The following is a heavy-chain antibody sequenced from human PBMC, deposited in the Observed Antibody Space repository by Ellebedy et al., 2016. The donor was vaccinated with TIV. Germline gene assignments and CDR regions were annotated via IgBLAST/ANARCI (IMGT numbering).Heavy chain of an antibody. Sequence: SGPTLVXPTPTLTLTCTFSGFSLSTSGVGVGWIRQPPGKALEWLAFIYWDDDKRYSPSLKSRLTITKDTSKNQVVLTMTNMDPVDTATYYCAHTITMVRGVITYHYYGMDVWGQGTTVTVSS. V-gene: IGHV2-5*02. J-gene: IGHJ6*02. D-gene: IGHD3-10*01. CDR1: GFSLSTSGVG. CDR2: IYWDDDK. CDR3: AHTITMVRGVITYHYYGMDV.